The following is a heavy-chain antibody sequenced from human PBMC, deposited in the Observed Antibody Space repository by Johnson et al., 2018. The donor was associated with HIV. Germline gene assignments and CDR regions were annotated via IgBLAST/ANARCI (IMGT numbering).Heavy chain of an antibody. CDR2: ISSSGSTI. CDR3: YCTYHFGGGSESKGTFDA. V-gene: IGHV3-11*01. D-gene: IGHD3-10*01. CDR1: GFTFSDYY. J-gene: IGHJ3*01. Sequence: QVQLVESGGGVVKPGGSLRLSCVASGFTFSDYYMSWIRQAPGKGLEWVSYISSSGSTIYYADSVKGRFTISRDNSKNTLYLQMTSLRQDDTAVYSCYCTYHFGGGSESKGTFDAWGQGTMVTVSS.